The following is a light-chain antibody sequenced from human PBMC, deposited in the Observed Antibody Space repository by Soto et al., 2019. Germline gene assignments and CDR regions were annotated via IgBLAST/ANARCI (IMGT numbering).Light chain of an antibody. V-gene: IGLV1-40*01. CDR1: GSTFGAGYD. J-gene: IGLJ2*01. CDR2: DNS. Sequence: QSVLTQPPSVSGAPGQRVTISCTGSGSTFGAGYDVHWYQQLPGSAPKLLISDNSTRPSGVPDRFSGSKSGTSASLAISGLQAEDEADYYCQSYDSSLSVIFGGGTKLTVL. CDR3: QSYDSSLSVI.